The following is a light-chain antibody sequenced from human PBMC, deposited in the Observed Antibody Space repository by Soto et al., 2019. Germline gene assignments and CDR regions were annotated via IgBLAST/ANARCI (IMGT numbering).Light chain of an antibody. Sequence: DIQMTQSTSSLSASVGDRVTITCRASQSISSYLNWYQQKPGKAPKLLIYASSSLQSVVPSRFSCSGSGTDFTLTISSLQPEEFATYSCQQSYITPPFGGGTQVEIK. V-gene: IGKV1-39*01. CDR2: ASS. CDR3: QQSYITPP. J-gene: IGKJ4*01. CDR1: QSISSY.